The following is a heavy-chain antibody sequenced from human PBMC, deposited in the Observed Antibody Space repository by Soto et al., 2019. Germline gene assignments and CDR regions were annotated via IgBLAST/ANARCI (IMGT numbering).Heavy chain of an antibody. J-gene: IGHJ6*02. D-gene: IGHD5-18*01. CDR3: ARDPGFGFGYSYAFAMDV. CDR1: GYTFSNYG. CDR2: ISGYNGNT. Sequence: ASVKVSCKASGYTFSNYGISWGRQGPGQGLEWMGWISGYNGNTHYEEKVQDRITMTTDTRKSTTYLELRSLRSEDTAVYFCARDPGFGFGYSYAFAMDVWGQGTTVTVSS. V-gene: IGHV1-18*01.